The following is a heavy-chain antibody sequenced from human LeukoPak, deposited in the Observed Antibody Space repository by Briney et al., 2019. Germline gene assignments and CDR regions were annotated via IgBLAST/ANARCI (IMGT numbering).Heavy chain of an antibody. Sequence: SGTLSLTCAVSGGSISSTNWWSWVRQPPGKGLEWIGEIYHSESTNYKPSLKSRVTISIDKSKNQFSLRLSSVTAADTAVYYCARKADCRGGSCPTGAFDIWGQGTMVTVSS. CDR2: IYHSEST. V-gene: IGHV4-4*02. J-gene: IGHJ3*02. CDR1: GGSISSTNW. D-gene: IGHD2-15*01. CDR3: ARKADCRGGSCPTGAFDI.